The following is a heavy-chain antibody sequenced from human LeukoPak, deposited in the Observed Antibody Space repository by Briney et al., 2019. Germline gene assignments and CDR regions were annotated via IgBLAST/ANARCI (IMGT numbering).Heavy chain of an antibody. V-gene: IGHV4-59*11. CDR3: ARGFDSKSTYFDY. CDR2: IYYSGTT. Sequence: PSETLSLTCTVSGVSISNHYSSWIRQPPGKGLEWVGYIYYSGTTKYNPSLRSRGTLSVDASKNQFSLRLTSVTAADTAVYYCARGFDSKSTYFDYWGQGTLVTVSS. D-gene: IGHD5-12*01. CDR1: GVSISNHY. J-gene: IGHJ4*02.